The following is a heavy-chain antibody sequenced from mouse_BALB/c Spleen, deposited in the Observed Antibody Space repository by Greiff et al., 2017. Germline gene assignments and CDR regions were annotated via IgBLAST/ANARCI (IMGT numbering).Heavy chain of an antibody. CDR1: GFTFTNYW. D-gene: IGHD2-1*01. CDR2: VRLKSNNYLT. Sequence: EVKLVESGGGLVQPGGSMKLSCVASGFTFTNYWMSWVRQSPEKGLEWVAEVRLKSNNYLTHYAESVKGRFTISRDDSKNSVYLQMNALRAEDTGIYYCTRDGNLDYWGQGTTLTVSS. V-gene: IGHV6-6*02. J-gene: IGHJ2*01. CDR3: TRDGNLDY.